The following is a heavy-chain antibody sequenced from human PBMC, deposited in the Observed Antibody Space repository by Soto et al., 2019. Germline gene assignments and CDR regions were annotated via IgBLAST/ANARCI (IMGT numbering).Heavy chain of an antibody. CDR1: GFSSTRGPYY. Sequence: SETLSLTCTFSGFSSTRGPYYWGWFRQPPGKGLEWIGSIYYSGSTYYNPSLKRRATISVDTSKNQFSLKLTSVTAADTAVYYCARHANRNYYDAFDIWGQGTMVT. CDR3: ARHANRNYYDAFDI. D-gene: IGHD3-10*01. V-gene: IGHV4-39*01. CDR2: IYYSGST. J-gene: IGHJ3*02.